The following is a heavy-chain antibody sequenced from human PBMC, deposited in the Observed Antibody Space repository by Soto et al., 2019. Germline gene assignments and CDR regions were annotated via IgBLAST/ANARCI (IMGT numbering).Heavy chain of an antibody. V-gene: IGHV4-31*03. Sequence: QVQLQESGPGLVKPSQTLSLTCTVSGGSISSGGYYWSWIRQHPGKGLEWIGYIYYSGSTYYNPSLKSRVTISVDTSKNQFSLKLSSVTAADTAVYYCARSRDWGWDYYGMDVWGQGTTVTVSS. CDR3: ARSRDWGWDYYGMDV. CDR2: IYYSGST. J-gene: IGHJ6*02. D-gene: IGHD2-8*02. CDR1: GGSISSGGYY.